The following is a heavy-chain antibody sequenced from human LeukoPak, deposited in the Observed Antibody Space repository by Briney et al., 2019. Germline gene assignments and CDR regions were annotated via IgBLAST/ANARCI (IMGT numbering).Heavy chain of an antibody. V-gene: IGHV3-23*01. CDR3: ARGYCSGGSCYSGGPYFDY. Sequence: GGSLRLSCAASGFTFSSYAMTWVRRTPGKGLEWVSGISGSGGSTHYADSVKGRFTISRDNSKNTLYLQMNSLRAEDTAVYYCARGYCSGGSCYSGGPYFDYWGQGTLVTVSS. J-gene: IGHJ4*02. CDR1: GFTFSSYA. CDR2: ISGSGGST. D-gene: IGHD2-15*01.